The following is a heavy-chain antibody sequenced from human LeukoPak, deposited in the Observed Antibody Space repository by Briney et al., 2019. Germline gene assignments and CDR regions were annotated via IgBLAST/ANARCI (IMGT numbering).Heavy chain of an antibody. CDR3: ARTYCSGGGCLGSFDY. D-gene: IGHD2-15*01. CDR2: IYPGDSNT. CDR1: GYTFNTHW. Sequence: GESLKISCKGSGYTFNTHWIGWVRQMPGKGLEWMGIIYPGDSNTRYSPSFQGQVTIPVDKSITTAYLQWSTLKASDTAMYYWARTYCSGGGCLGSFDYWGHGTLVTVSS. V-gene: IGHV5-51*01. J-gene: IGHJ4*01.